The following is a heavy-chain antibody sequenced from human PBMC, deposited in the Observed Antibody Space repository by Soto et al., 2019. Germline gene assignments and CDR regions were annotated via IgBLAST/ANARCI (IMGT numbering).Heavy chain of an antibody. Sequence: GGSLRLSCAASGFTFSSYGMHWVRQAPGKGLEWVAVIWYDGSNKYYADSVKGRFTISRDNSKNTLYLQMNSLRAEDTAVYYCAKNYYDSSGYYYPWYFDYWGQGTLVTVSS. V-gene: IGHV3-30*02. CDR1: GFTFSSYG. CDR2: IWYDGSNK. CDR3: AKNYYDSSGYYYPWYFDY. D-gene: IGHD3-22*01. J-gene: IGHJ4*02.